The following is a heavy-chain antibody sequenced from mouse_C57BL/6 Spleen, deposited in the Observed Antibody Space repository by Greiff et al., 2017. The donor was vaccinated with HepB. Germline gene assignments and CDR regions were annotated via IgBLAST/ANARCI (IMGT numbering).Heavy chain of an antibody. D-gene: IGHD1-1*01. CDR2: IYPGSGNT. V-gene: IGHV1-76*01. J-gene: IGHJ3*01. Sequence: VQVVESGAELVRPGASVKLSCKASGYTFTDYYINWVKQRPGQGLEWIARIYPGSGNTYYNEKFKGKATLTAEKSSSTAYMQLSSLTSEDSAVYFCARSHYYGSSWFAYWGQGTLVTVSA. CDR1: GYTFTDYY. CDR3: ARSHYYGSSWFAY.